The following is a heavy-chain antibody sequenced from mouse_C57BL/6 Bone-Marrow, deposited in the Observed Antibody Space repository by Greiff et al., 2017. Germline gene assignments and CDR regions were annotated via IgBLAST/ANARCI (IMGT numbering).Heavy chain of an antibody. CDR3: ARDGWLPFAY. CDR1: GFTFSSYA. Sequence: EVQVVESGGGLVKPGGSLKLSCAASGFTFSSYAMSWVRQTPEKRLEWVATISDGGSYTYYPDNVKGRFTISRDNAKNNLYLQMSHLKSEDTAMYYCARDGWLPFAYWGQGTLVTVSA. V-gene: IGHV5-4*01. CDR2: ISDGGSYT. D-gene: IGHD2-3*01. J-gene: IGHJ3*01.